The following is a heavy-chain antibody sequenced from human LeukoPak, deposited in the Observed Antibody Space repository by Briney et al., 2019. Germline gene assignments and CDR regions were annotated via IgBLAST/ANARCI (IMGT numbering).Heavy chain of an antibody. V-gene: IGHV3-15*01. J-gene: IGHJ6*02. D-gene: IGHD6-19*01. Sequence: GGSLRLSCAASGFTFSSYAMSWARQAPGKGLEWVGRIKSKTDGGTTDYAAPVKGRFTISRDDSKNTLYLQMNSLKTEDTAVYYCTWGSGWYSGMDVWGQGTTVTVSS. CDR3: TWGSGWYSGMDV. CDR2: IKSKTDGGTT. CDR1: GFTFSSYA.